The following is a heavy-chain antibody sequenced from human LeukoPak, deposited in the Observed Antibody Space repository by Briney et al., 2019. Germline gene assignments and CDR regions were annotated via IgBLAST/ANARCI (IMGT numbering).Heavy chain of an antibody. J-gene: IGHJ3*02. CDR1: GYSFTSYW. CDR2: IYPGDSDT. CDR3: ASSAGGYDDYLGYAFDI. V-gene: IGHV5-51*01. D-gene: IGHD4-17*01. Sequence: GESLKISCKGSGYSFTSYWISWVRQMPGKGLEWMGIIYPGDSDTRYSPSFQGQVTISADKSISTAYLQWSSLKASDTAMYYCASSAGGYDDYLGYAFDIWGQGTMVTVSS.